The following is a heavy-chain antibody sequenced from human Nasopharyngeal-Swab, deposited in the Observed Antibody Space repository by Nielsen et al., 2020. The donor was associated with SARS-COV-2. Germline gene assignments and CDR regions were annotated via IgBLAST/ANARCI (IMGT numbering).Heavy chain of an antibody. D-gene: IGHD3-22*01. V-gene: IGHV1-3*01. J-gene: IGHJ3*02. CDR3: ARVRYYYDSSGYYHPRSESGFTDAFDI. CDR2: INAGNGNT. CDR1: GYTFTSYA. Sequence: ASVKVSCKASGYTFTSYAMHWVRQAPGQRLEWMGWINAGNGNTKYSQKFQGRVTITRDTSASTAYMELSSLRSEDTAVYYCARVRYYYDSSGYYHPRSESGFTDAFDIWGQGIMVTVSS.